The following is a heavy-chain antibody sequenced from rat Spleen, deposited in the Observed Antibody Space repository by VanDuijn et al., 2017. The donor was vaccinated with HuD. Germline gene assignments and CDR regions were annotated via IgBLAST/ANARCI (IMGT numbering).Heavy chain of an antibody. D-gene: IGHD4-2*01. CDR3: TRENWKPDY. CDR1: GFTFNDYW. CDR2: FTHTDGST. V-gene: IGHV5-31*01. J-gene: IGHJ2*01. Sequence: EVQLVESGGGLVQPGRSLKLSCVASGFTFNDYWMTWIRQAPGKGLAWVASFTHTDGSTYYPDSVRGRFTISRDNAKSTLYLQMNSLRSEDTATYYCTRENWKPDYWGQGVMVTVSS.